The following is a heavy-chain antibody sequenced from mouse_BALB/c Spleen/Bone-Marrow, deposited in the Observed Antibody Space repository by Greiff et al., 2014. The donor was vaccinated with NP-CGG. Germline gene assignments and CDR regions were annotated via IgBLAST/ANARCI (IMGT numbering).Heavy chain of an antibody. CDR2: INPSSGYT. D-gene: IGHD1-1*01. V-gene: IGHV1-4*01. CDR3: ARGVYYYGSSANFDY. CDR1: GYTFTSYT. J-gene: IGHJ2*01. Sequence: QVQLQQSGAELARPGASVKMSCKASGYTFTSYTMHWVKQRPGQGLEWIGYINPSSGYTNYNQKFKDKATLTTDKSSNTDYMQQMRMTSENSAVYYFARGVYYYGSSANFDYWGQGTTLTVSS.